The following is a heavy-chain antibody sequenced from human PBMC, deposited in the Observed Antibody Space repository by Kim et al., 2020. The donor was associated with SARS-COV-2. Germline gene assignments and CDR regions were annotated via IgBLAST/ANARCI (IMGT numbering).Heavy chain of an antibody. CDR2: VYHTGKA. V-gene: IGHV4-39*01. D-gene: IGHD2-15*01. CDR1: GGSIGSSFY. Sequence: SETLSLTCTVSGGSIGSSFYWGWVRQPPGKGLEWMGSVYHTGKAYFNASLKSRVTISVDTSMNHFSLILKSVTAADTAVYYCVRHQLGFPSDLNWGQGTL. CDR3: VRHQLGFPSDLN. J-gene: IGHJ4*02.